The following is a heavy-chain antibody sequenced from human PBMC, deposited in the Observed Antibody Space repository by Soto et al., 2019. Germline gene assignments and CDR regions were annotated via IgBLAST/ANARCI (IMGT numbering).Heavy chain of an antibody. CDR2: ISWNSGSI. Sequence: GGSLRLSCAASGFTFDDYAMHWVRQAPGKGLEWVSGISWNSGSIGYADSVKGRFTISRDNAKNSLYLQMNSLRAEDTALYYCAKDIDPKVSDFWSGYDYWGQGTLVTVSS. J-gene: IGHJ4*02. CDR1: GFTFDDYA. V-gene: IGHV3-9*01. D-gene: IGHD3-3*01. CDR3: AKDIDPKVSDFWSGYDY.